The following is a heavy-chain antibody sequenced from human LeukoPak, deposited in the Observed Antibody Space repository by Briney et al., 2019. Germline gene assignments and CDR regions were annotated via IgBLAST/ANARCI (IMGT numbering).Heavy chain of an antibody. V-gene: IGHV4-31*11. Sequence: SETLSLTCAVSGGCISSGGYYWSWIRQHPGKGLEWLGYIYYSGSTYYNPSLKSRVTISVNTSKNQFSLKLSSVTAADTAVYYCARGGDYGDYLVDYWGQGTLVTVSS. J-gene: IGHJ4*02. D-gene: IGHD4-17*01. CDR1: GGCISSGGYY. CDR2: IYYSGST. CDR3: ARGGDYGDYLVDY.